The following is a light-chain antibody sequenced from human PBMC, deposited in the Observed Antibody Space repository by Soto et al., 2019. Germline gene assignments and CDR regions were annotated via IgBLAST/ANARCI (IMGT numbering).Light chain of an antibody. Sequence: EIVLTQSPGTLSLSPGERATLSCRASQSVSSSYLAWYQQKPGQAPRLLIYDASSRATGLPDRFSGSGSGTDFTLTISRLGPEDVLVYYCQPDGSSLSTFGQGNKVEIK. CDR2: DAS. CDR1: QSVSSSY. V-gene: IGKV3-20*01. CDR3: QPDGSSLST. J-gene: IGKJ2*01.